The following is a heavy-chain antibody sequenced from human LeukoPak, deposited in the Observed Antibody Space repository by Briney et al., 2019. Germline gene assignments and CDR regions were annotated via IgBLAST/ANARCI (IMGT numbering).Heavy chain of an antibody. CDR1: GFTFITYR. D-gene: IGHD3-10*01. V-gene: IGHV3-7*01. CDR3: ARAIRHYYGSGSYLQSFDY. Sequence: GGSLRLSCAASGFTFITYRMNWVRQAPGKGLEWVANIKQDGSETYYVDSVKGRFTISRDNAKNSLYLQMNSLRAEDTAVYYCARAIRHYYGSGSYLQSFDYWGQGTLVTVSS. CDR2: IKQDGSET. J-gene: IGHJ4*02.